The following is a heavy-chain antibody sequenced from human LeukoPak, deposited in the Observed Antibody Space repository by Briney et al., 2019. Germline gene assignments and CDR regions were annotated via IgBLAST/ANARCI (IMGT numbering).Heavy chain of an antibody. CDR3: AKGIWFGELSTSYFDY. J-gene: IGHJ4*02. CDR1: GFTVSSNY. CDR2: IYSGGST. Sequence: PGGSLRLSCAASGFTVSSNYLSWVRQAPGKGLEWVSVIYSGGSTYYADSVKGRFTISRDNSKNTLYLQMNSLRAEDTAVYYCAKGIWFGELSTSYFDYXXQGTLVTVXS. D-gene: IGHD3-10*01. V-gene: IGHV3-53*05.